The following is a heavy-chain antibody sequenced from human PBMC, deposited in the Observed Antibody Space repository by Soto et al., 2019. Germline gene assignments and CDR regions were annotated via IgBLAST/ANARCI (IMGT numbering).Heavy chain of an antibody. Sequence: SVKVSCKASGGTFSSYAISWVRQAPGQGLEWMGGIIPIFGTANYAQKFQGRVTITADKSTSTAYMELSSLRSEDTAVYYCARGSSRMVTANFDYWGQGTLVTVSS. CDR3: ARGSSRMVTANFDY. V-gene: IGHV1-69*06. J-gene: IGHJ4*02. CDR1: GGTFSSYA. D-gene: IGHD2-21*02. CDR2: IIPIFGTA.